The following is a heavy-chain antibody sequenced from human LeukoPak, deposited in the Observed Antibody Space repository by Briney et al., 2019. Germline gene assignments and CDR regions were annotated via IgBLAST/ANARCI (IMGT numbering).Heavy chain of an antibody. CDR1: GNSFSNYW. CDR2: IYPGGSIT. D-gene: IGHD5-18*01. Sequence: GESLKISCKGFGNSFSNYWIGWVRQMPGKGLEWMGIIYPGGSITHYSPAFQGQVSTSVDKSISTAYLQWSSLKASDTAMYYCACRTYSSTWSDPWGQGTLVTVSS. V-gene: IGHV5-51*01. CDR3: ACRTYSSTWSDP. J-gene: IGHJ5*02.